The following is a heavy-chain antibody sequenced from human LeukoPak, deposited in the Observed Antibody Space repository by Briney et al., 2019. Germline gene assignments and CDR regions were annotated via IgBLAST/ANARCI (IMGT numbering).Heavy chain of an antibody. CDR3: ARESSSSPDY. D-gene: IGHD6-6*01. CDR1: GGSISSSSYY. CDR2: IYYSGST. V-gene: IGHV4-39*07. J-gene: IGHJ4*02. Sequence: SETLSLTCTVSGGSISSSSYYWGWIRQPPGKGLEWIGSIYYSGSTYYNPSLKSRVAISVDTSKNQFSLKLSSVTAADTAVYYCARESSSSPDYWGQGTLVNVSS.